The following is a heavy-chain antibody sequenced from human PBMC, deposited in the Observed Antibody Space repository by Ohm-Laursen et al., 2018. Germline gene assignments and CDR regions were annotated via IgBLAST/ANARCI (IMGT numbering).Heavy chain of an antibody. CDR1: GFTVSSNY. V-gene: IGHV3-66*01. D-gene: IGHD4-17*01. Sequence: SLRLSCAASGFTVSSNYMSWVRQAPGKGLAWVSVIYSGGSTYYADSVKGRFTISRDNSQNKLYLQMNRLRAEDTAVYYCVRVPWDYGDSSGSYWGQGTLVTVSS. CDR3: VRVPWDYGDSSGSY. CDR2: IYSGGST. J-gene: IGHJ4*02.